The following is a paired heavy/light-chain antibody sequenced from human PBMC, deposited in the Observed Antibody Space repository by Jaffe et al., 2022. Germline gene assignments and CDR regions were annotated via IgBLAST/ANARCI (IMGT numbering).Heavy chain of an antibody. Sequence: QVQLVQSGAEVKKPGSSVKVSCKASGGTFSSYAISWVRQAPGQGLDWMGGIIPIFGTANYAQKYQGRVTITADESTSTAYMELSSLRSEDTAVYYCARASDYGSGSYNYYYYYMDVWGKGTTVTVSS. CDR2: IIPIFGTA. J-gene: IGHJ6*03. V-gene: IGHV1-69*01. D-gene: IGHD3-10*01. CDR1: GGTFSSYA. CDR3: ARASDYGSGSYNYYYYYMDV.
Light chain of an antibody. CDR1: QSVSSSY. CDR2: DAS. CDR3: QQYGSSPIT. Sequence: EIVLTQSPATLSLSPGERATLSCGASQSVSSSYLAWYQRKPGLAPRLLIYDASSRATGIPDRFSGSGSGTDFTLTISRLEPEDFAVYYCQQYGSSPITFGQGTRLEIK. V-gene: IGKV3D-20*01. J-gene: IGKJ5*01.